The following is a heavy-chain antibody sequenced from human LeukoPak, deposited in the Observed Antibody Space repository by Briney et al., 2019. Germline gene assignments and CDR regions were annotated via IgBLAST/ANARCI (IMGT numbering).Heavy chain of an antibody. CDR2: IYTSGST. CDR1: GGCISSGSYY. J-gene: IGHJ5*02. V-gene: IGHV4-61*02. D-gene: IGHD3-22*01. Sequence: PSQTLSLTCTVSGGCISSGSYYWSWIRQPAGKGLEWIGRIYTSGSTNYNPSLKSRVTISVDTSKNQFSLKLSSVTAADTAVYYCAREKYTDYYDSRPSSWFDPWGQGTLVTVSS. CDR3: AREKYTDYYDSRPSSWFDP.